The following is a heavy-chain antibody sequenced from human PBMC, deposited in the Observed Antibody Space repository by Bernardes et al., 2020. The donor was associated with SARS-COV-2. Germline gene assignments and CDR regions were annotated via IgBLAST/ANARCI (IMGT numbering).Heavy chain of an antibody. D-gene: IGHD3-3*01. J-gene: IGHJ6*02. CDR1: GYTFTSYG. Sequence: ASVKVSCKASGYTFTSYGISWVRQAPGQGLEWMGWISAYNGNTNYAQKLQGRVTMTTDTSTSTAYMELRSLRSDDTAVYYCAREGSITIFGVVISNYYYYGMDVWGQGTTVTVSS. V-gene: IGHV1-18*04. CDR3: AREGSITIFGVVISNYYYYGMDV. CDR2: ISAYNGNT.